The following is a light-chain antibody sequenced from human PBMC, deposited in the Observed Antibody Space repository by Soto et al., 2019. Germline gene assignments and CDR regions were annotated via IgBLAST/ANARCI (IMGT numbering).Light chain of an antibody. CDR3: SSYAGDNRYV. J-gene: IGLJ1*01. CDR2: EVT. Sequence: QSALTQPPTASGSPGQSVTISCTGTSSDVGGYNFVSWYQQHPGKAPKLMIYEVTKRPSGVPDRFSGSKSVNTASLTVSGLQAEDEADYYCSSYAGDNRYVFGTGTKLTVL. V-gene: IGLV2-8*01. CDR1: SSDVGGYNF.